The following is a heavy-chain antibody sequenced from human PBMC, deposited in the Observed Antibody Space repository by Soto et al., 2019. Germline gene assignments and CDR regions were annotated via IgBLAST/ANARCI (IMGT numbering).Heavy chain of an antibody. CDR2: ISYDGSNK. CDR1: GFTFSSYG. Sequence: PGGSLRLSCAASGFTFSSYGMHWVRQAPGKGLEWVAVISYDGSNKYYADSVKGRFTISRDNSKNTLYLQMNSLRAEDTAVYFCAKGSSGLRFLEWLSPHDYWGQGTLVTVSS. J-gene: IGHJ4*02. D-gene: IGHD3-3*01. V-gene: IGHV3-30*18. CDR3: AKGSSGLRFLEWLSPHDY.